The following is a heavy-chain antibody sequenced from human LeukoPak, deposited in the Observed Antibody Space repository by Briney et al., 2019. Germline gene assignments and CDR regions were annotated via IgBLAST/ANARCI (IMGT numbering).Heavy chain of an antibody. D-gene: IGHD6-13*01. CDR3: ATLSYRSSLWWFDT. J-gene: IGHJ5*02. CDR1: GYTLTELS. Sequence: ASVKVSCKVSGYTLTELSMHWVRQAPGKGLEWMGGFDPEDGETIYAQKFQGRVTMTEDTPTDTAYMELSSLRSEDTAVYYCATLSYRSSLWWFDTWGEGTLVTVSS. V-gene: IGHV1-24*01. CDR2: FDPEDGET.